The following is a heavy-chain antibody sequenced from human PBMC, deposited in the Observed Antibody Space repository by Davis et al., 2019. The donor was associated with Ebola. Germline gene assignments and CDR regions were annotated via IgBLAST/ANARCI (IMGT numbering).Heavy chain of an antibody. CDR1: GFTFNGYA. CDR3: AKEGQVGGHSHFDS. J-gene: IGHJ4*02. Sequence: GESLKISCAASGFTFNGYAMSWVRQAPGKGLEWVSTTAGGGYTYYADSMKDRFTASSDNSKNTLYLQMNNLRGEDTAVYYCAKEGQVGGHSHFDSWGQGTLVTVSS. CDR2: TAGGGYT. D-gene: IGHD3-16*01. V-gene: IGHV3-23*01.